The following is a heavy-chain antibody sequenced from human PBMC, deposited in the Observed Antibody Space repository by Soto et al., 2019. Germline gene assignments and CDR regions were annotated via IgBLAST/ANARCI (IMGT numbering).Heavy chain of an antibody. D-gene: IGHD2-15*01. J-gene: IGHJ4*02. CDR2: INAGNGNT. CDR3: ARDLGGWPDY. V-gene: IGHV1-3*01. Sequence: QVKLVQSGAEVKKPGASVKVSCKASGYTFTSYAMHWVRQAPGQRLEWMGWINAGNGNTRYSQKFQGRVTITRDTTASTANMVLRRMSSEDAAVYYSARDLGGWPDYWGQGNRVTVSS. CDR1: GYTFTSYA.